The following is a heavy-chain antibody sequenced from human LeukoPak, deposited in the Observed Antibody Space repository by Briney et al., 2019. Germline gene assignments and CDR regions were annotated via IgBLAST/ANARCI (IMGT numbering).Heavy chain of an antibody. CDR1: RYTFTGYY. CDR3: ERGGDDILTGYYWNYYMDV. J-gene: IGHJ6*03. D-gene: IGHD3-9*01. V-gene: IGHV1-2*06. CDR2: INPNSGGT. Sequence: ASVKVSCKASRYTFTGYYMHWVRQAPGQGLEWMGRINPNSGGTNYAQKFQGRVTMTRDTSISTAYMELSRLRSDDTAVYYCERGGDDILTGYYWNYYMDVWGKGTTVTVSS.